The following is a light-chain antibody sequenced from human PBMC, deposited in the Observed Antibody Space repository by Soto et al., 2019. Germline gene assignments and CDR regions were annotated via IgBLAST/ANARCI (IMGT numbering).Light chain of an antibody. CDR3: QSYDTNLSAYVV. CDR2: ANN. Sequence: QLVLAQPPSVSGAPGQRITISCTGSNSNIGAGYDVHWYQQLPGTAPKLLIYANNNRPSGVPDRFSGSRSGTSASLTITGLQAEDEADYYCQSYDTNLSAYVVFGGGTQLTVL. J-gene: IGLJ2*01. V-gene: IGLV1-40*01. CDR1: NSNIGAGYD.